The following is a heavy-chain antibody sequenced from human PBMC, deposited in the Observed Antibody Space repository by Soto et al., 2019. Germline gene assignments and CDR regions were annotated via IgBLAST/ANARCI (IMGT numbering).Heavy chain of an antibody. V-gene: IGHV3-15*01. Sequence: EVQLVESGGGLVKPGGSLRLSCAASGFSFNTAWMSWVRQAPGKGLEWVGLLKSKADGGTTDYAAPVRGRFTISRDDSENTLFLQMNSLKTDDAAVYYCTTGSACRGCWGQGTLVTVSS. D-gene: IGHD3-10*01. CDR1: GFSFNTAW. CDR3: TTGSACRGC. CDR2: LKSKADGGTT. J-gene: IGHJ4*02.